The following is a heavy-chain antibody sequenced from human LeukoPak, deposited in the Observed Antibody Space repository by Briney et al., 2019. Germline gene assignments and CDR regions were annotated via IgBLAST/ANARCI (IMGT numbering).Heavy chain of an antibody. Sequence: SQTLSLTCTVSGGSISSGSYYWSWIRQPAGKGLEWIGRIYTSGSTNYNPSLKSRVTISVDTSKNQFSLKLSSVTAADTAVYYCARDPVKLGRGAFDIWGQGTMVTVSS. J-gene: IGHJ3*02. D-gene: IGHD7-27*01. CDR2: IYTSGST. V-gene: IGHV4-61*02. CDR3: ARDPVKLGRGAFDI. CDR1: GGSISSGSYY.